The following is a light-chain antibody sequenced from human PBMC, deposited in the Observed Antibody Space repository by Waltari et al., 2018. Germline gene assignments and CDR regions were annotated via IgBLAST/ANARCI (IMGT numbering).Light chain of an antibody. CDR3: ATWDDSLNGL. CDR1: SSNIGSKS. V-gene: IGLV1-44*01. J-gene: IGLJ2*01. Sequence: SVLTQPPSVSGTPGQRVSISCSGSSSNIGSKSVNWYHQVPGTAPKLLINSNNQRPSGVPDRFSGSKSGTSASLAISGLQSEDEADYYCATWDDSLNGLFGGGTKLTVL. CDR2: SNN.